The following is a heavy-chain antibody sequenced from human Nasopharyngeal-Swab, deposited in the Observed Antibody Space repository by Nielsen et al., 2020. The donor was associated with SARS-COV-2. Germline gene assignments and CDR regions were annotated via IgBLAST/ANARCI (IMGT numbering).Heavy chain of an antibody. CDR3: ASHVDTAMAEFDP. D-gene: IGHD5-18*01. Sequence: GGSLRLSCAASGFTFSSYWMHWVRQAPGKGLVWVSRINSDGSSTSYADSVKGRFTISRDNAKNTLYLQMNSPRAEDTAVYYCASHVDTAMAEFDPWGQGTLVTVSS. CDR2: INSDGSST. V-gene: IGHV3-74*01. J-gene: IGHJ5*02. CDR1: GFTFSSYW.